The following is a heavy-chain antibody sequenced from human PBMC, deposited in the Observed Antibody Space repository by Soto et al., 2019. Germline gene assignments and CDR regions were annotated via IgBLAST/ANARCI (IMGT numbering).Heavy chain of an antibody. V-gene: IGHV3-74*02. D-gene: IGHD3-10*01. Sequence: EVQLVESGGGLVRPGGSLRLSCAASGFTLSSYWMHWVRQAPGKGLVWVSRLNEDGGTTDYADSVKGRFTISRDNAKNTLYLQMNSLRVEETAVYYCASDLSGRAAVWGQGTTVTVS. CDR1: GFTLSSYW. CDR3: ASDLSGRAAV. CDR2: LNEDGGTT. J-gene: IGHJ6*02.